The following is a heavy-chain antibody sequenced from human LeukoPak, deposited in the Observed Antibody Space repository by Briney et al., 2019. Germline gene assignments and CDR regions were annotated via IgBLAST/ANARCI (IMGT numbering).Heavy chain of an antibody. CDR2: IHYSGST. Sequence: PSETLSLTCTVSGGSISSSSYYWGWIRQPPGKGLEWIGSIHYSGSTHYNPSLKSRVTICVDTSKKQFSLKLSSVTAADTAVYYCARVIGGGPSRHGSDIWGQGTKVTVSS. CDR1: GGSISSSSYY. CDR3: ARVIGGGPSRHGSDI. D-gene: IGHD2-15*01. J-gene: IGHJ3*02. V-gene: IGHV4-39*01.